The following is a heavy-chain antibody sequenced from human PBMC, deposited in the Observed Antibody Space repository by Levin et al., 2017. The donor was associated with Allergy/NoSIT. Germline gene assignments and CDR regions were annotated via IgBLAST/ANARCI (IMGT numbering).Heavy chain of an antibody. Sequence: GSLRLSCAVSNYSISSGYYWGWIRQPPGKGLAWIGSIHHRRSTYYNPSLKSRVTISVDTSKNQFSLKLSSVTAADTAVYYCARDLWTGWFGELSATENWFDPWGQGTLVTVSS. CDR3: ARDLWTGWFGELSATENWFDP. J-gene: IGHJ5*02. D-gene: IGHD3-10*01. CDR2: IHHRRST. CDR1: NYSISSGYY. V-gene: IGHV4-38-2*02.